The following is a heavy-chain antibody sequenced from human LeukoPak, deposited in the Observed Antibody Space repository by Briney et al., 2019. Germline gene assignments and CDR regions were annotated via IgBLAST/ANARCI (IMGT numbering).Heavy chain of an antibody. CDR2: ISRNSTYI. J-gene: IGHJ4*02. V-gene: IGHV3-21*01. Sequence: GGSLRLSCAASGFTFSDYTMNWVRQAPGKGLEWVASISRNSTYIHYADSVKGRFTISRDNARNSLFLQMNSLRAEDTAIYYCARDEGYYFDSWGQGTQVTVSS. CDR3: ARDEGYYFDS. CDR1: GFTFSDYT.